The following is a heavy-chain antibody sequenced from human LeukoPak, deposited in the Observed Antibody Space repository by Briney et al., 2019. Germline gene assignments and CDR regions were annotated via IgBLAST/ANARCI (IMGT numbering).Heavy chain of an antibody. CDR3: ARVRELSYYYYYYMDV. J-gene: IGHJ6*03. CDR1: GFTFSSYA. CDR2: ISYDGSNK. Sequence: GGSLRLSCAASGFTFSSYAMHWVRQAPGKGLEWVAVISYDGSNKYYADSVKGRFTISRDNSKNTLYLQVNSLRAEDTAVYYCARVRELSYYYYYYMDVWGKGTTVTVSS. V-gene: IGHV3-30*04. D-gene: IGHD1-7*01.